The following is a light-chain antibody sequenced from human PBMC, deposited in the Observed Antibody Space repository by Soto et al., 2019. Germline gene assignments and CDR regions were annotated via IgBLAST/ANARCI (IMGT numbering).Light chain of an antibody. CDR3: QQLRAYPHT. J-gene: IGKJ2*01. CDR2: PAS. CDR1: QTINNY. V-gene: IGKV1-9*01. Sequence: DIQLTQSPPFLSASVGDRVTVTCRASQTINNYLAWFRKKEGKAPEFLIYPASTLQVGVPSRFSGHGFGINFTLNISSLQPEDFATYYCQQLRAYPHTFGQGTQLDIK.